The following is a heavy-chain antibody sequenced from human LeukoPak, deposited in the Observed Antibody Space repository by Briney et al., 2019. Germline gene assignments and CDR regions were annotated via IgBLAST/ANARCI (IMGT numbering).Heavy chain of an antibody. D-gene: IGHD4-23*01. J-gene: IGHJ4*02. CDR3: AKELFDYGGFDY. V-gene: IGHV3-23*01. CDR2: ISGSGGST. Sequence: GGTLRLSRAASGFTFSSYGMSWVRQAPGKGLEWVSAISGSGGSTYYADSVKGRFTISRDNSKNTLYLQMNSLRAEDTAVYYCAKELFDYGGFDYWGQGTLVTVSS. CDR1: GFTFSSYG.